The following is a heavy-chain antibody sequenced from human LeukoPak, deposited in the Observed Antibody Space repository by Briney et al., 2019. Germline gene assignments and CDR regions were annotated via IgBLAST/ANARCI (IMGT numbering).Heavy chain of an antibody. V-gene: IGHV4-34*01. CDR2: INHSGST. J-gene: IGHJ5*02. D-gene: IGHD3-16*01. CDR1: GGSFSGYD. Sequence: SETLSLTCAVYGGSFSGYDWSWIRQPPGKGLEWIGEINHSGSTNYNPSLKSRVTISVDTSKNQFSLKLSSVTAADTAVYYCARGRPAGRRGWFDPWGQGTLVTVSS. CDR3: ARGRPAGRRGWFDP.